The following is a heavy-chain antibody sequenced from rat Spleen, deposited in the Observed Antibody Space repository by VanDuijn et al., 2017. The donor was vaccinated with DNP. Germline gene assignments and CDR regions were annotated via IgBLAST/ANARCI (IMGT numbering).Heavy chain of an antibody. D-gene: IGHD1-11*01. Sequence: EVRLVESGGGLVQPGRSLKLSCAVSGFNFNDYWMGWVRQAPGKGLEWIGEISKDSSTIDYTPSLKDKFTISRDNAQNNLFLQVSKLGSEDTAMYDCARGPHCGGYSDYFDCWGQGVMVTVSS. CDR2: ISKDSSTI. V-gene: IGHV4-2*01. J-gene: IGHJ2*01. CDR3: ARGPHCGGYSDYFDC. CDR1: GFNFNDYW.